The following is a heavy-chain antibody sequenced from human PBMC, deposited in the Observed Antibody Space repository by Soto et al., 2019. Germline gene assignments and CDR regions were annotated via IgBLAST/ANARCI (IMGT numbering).Heavy chain of an antibody. CDR2: IKQDGSEK. Sequence: EVQLVESGGGLVQPGGSLRLSCAASGFTFSSYWMSWVRQAPGKGLEWVANIKQDGSEKYYVDSVKGRFTISRDNAKNSLYLQMNSLRAEDTAVYYCARVVWQQLVLPSGEVWFDPWGQGTLVTVSS. CDR1: GFTFSSYW. J-gene: IGHJ5*02. V-gene: IGHV3-7*04. D-gene: IGHD6-13*01. CDR3: ARVVWQQLVLPSGEVWFDP.